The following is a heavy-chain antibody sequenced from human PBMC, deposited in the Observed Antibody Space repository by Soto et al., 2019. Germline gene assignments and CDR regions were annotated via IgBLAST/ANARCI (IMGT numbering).Heavy chain of an antibody. CDR2: IYHTGST. CDR1: NGSITNTFW. D-gene: IGHD3-22*01. V-gene: IGHV4-4*02. J-gene: IGHJ4*02. CDR3: VRDNYDSSGTYRFFDS. Sequence: SETLSLTCAVSNGSITNTFWWGWVRQSPGKGLEWIGEIYHTGSTNYNPSLESRVTICVDTSKNLFSLRLNSVTAADTALYYCVRDNYDSSGTYRFFDSWGQGTLVTVSS.